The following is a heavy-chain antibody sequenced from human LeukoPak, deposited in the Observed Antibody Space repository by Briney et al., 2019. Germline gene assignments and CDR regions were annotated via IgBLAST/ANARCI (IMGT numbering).Heavy chain of an antibody. CDR2: INPNNGGT. Sequence: ASVKVSCKASGGTFSSYAISWVRQAPGQGLEWMGWINPNNGGTNYAQKFQGRVTMTRDTSISTAYMELSRLRSDDTAMYYCARVGSSNSCYHYWGQGTLVTVSS. D-gene: IGHD2-2*01. J-gene: IGHJ4*02. CDR1: GGTFSSYA. CDR3: ARVGSSNSCYHY. V-gene: IGHV1-2*02.